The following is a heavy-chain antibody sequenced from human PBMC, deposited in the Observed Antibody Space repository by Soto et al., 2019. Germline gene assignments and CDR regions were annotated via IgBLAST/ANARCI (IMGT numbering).Heavy chain of an antibody. D-gene: IGHD3-10*01. V-gene: IGHV1-2*02. CDR3: ARDPCPLYHFDF. CDR2: INPNSGDT. Sequence: ASLKVSCKASGYTFNAYYIHWVRQAPGQGLEWVGRINPNSGDTTYTQKSEGRVTMTRDTSISTAYLELSGLRSDDTAIYYCARDPCPLYHFDFCGQLPLFTASS. CDR1: GYTFNAYY. J-gene: IGHJ4*02.